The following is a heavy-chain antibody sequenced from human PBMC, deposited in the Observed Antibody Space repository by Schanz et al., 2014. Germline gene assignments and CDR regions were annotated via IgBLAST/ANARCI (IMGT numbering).Heavy chain of an antibody. V-gene: IGHV1-18*01. CDR1: GYTFSSYG. D-gene: IGHD6-19*01. J-gene: IGHJ4*02. Sequence: QVQLVQSGAEVKKPGASVKVSCKASGYTFSSYGINWVRQAPGQGLEWMGWISAYNGNTNYAQKLQGRVTMATDTSTSTACMELRNLRSDDTDVYYCARGGYSSGWYERDIALFDYWGQGTLGTVSS. CDR2: ISAYNGNT. CDR3: ARGGYSSGWYERDIALFDY.